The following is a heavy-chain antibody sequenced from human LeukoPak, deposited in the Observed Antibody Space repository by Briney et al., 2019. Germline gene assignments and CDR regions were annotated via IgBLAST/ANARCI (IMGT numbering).Heavy chain of an antibody. CDR1: GYTFTSYG. CDR3: ARDLVVATDYDAFDI. D-gene: IGHD5-12*01. Sequence: ASVKVSCKASGYTFTSYGISWVRQGPGEGLEWMGWISAYNGNTNYAQKLQGRVTMTTDTSTSTAYMELRSLRSDDTAVYYCARDLVVATDYDAFDIWGQGTMVTVSS. J-gene: IGHJ3*02. V-gene: IGHV1-18*01. CDR2: ISAYNGNT.